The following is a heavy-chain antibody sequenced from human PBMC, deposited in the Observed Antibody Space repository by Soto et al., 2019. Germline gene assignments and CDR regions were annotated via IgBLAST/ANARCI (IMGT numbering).Heavy chain of an antibody. CDR2: INPYNGAT. V-gene: IGHV1-2*02. CDR1: GYTFTAYH. CDR3: ATPSGHYSSAWQRLDV. D-gene: IGHD6-19*01. J-gene: IGHJ6*02. Sequence: QVPLVQSGAEVKKPGASVKVSCKASGYTFTAYHVHWVRQAPGQGLEWMAWINPYNGATNYAQRFQDRVTLTSDTSISTAYMEINKLASDDAAVYYCATPSGHYSSAWQRLDVWGRGSTVTVSS.